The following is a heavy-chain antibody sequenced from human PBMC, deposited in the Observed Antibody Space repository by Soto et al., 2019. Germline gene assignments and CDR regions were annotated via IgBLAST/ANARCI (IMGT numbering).Heavy chain of an antibody. CDR3: ARYFVRINKTAVVKGSSHF. J-gene: IGHJ3*01. CDR1: GGSISSGSYY. CDR2: IYYSGST. V-gene: IGHV4-39*01. D-gene: IGHD3-22*01. Sequence: TLSLTCTVSGGSISSGSYYWGWIRQPPGKGLEWIGSIYYSGSTYYNPSLKSRVTISVDTSKNQFSLKLSSVTAADTAVYYCARYFVRINKTAVVKGSSHFWGEGTMVAV.